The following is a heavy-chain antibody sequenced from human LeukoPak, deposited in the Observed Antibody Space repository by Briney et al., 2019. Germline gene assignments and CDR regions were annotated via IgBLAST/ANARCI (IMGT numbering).Heavy chain of an antibody. CDR3: ARADIVVVPAAIEEINWFDP. V-gene: IGHV4-59*01. J-gene: IGHJ5*02. D-gene: IGHD2-2*02. CDR2: IYYSGST. Sequence: PSETLSLTCAVSGGSISSYYWSWIRQPPGKGLEWIGYIYYSGSTNYNPSLKSRVTISVDTSKNQFSLKLSSVTAADTAVYYCARADIVVVPAAIEEINWFDPWGQGTLVTVSS. CDR1: GGSISSYY.